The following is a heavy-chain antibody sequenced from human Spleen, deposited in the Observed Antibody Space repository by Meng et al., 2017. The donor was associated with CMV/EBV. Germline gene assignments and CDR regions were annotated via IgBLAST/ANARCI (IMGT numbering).Heavy chain of an antibody. J-gene: IGHJ3*02. D-gene: IGHD2-2*01. Sequence: ASVKVSCKASGYTFTSYDINWVRQATGQGLEWMGWMNPNSGNTGYAQKFQGRVTMTRNTSISTAYMELSSLRSEDTAVYYCATSAQLGYCSSTSCEAFDIWGQGTMVTVSS. V-gene: IGHV1-8*01. CDR1: GYTFTSYD. CDR2: MNPNSGNT. CDR3: ATSAQLGYCSSTSCEAFDI.